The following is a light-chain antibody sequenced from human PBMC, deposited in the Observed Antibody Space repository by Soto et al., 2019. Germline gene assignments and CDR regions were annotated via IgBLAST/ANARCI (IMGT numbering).Light chain of an antibody. CDR1: QSVSSN. CDR2: GAS. Sequence: EIVMTQSPATLSVSPGERATLTCRASQSVSSNLAWYQQKPGQAPRLLIYGASTRATGIPARFSGSGSGTEFTLTISSLQSEDFAVYYCQQYNNWPPVTFGQGTKVEIK. CDR3: QQYNNWPPVT. J-gene: IGKJ1*01. V-gene: IGKV3-15*01.